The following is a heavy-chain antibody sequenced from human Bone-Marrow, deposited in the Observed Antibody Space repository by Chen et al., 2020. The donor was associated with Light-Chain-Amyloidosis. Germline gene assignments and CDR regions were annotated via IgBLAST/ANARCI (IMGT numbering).Heavy chain of an antibody. CDR3: ATAPSYWYGD. CDR2: IDPKSGDT. V-gene: IGHV1-2*06. CDR1: GYTFTGYY. Sequence: QVQLVQSGSEVKKPGASVTVSCRASGYTFTGYYIHWVRQAPGQGLEWMGRIDPKSGDTNYAQKFQGRVTMTGDATITAAHIELTNLRYDDTAVYYCATAPSYWYGDWGQGTLVTVSS. J-gene: IGHJ4*02. D-gene: IGHD3-10*01.